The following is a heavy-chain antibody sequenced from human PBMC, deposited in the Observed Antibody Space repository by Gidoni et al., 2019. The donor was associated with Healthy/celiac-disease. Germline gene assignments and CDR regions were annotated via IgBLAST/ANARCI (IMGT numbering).Heavy chain of an antibody. CDR3: ASELLLLAWFDP. J-gene: IGHJ5*02. CDR2: IYTSGST. D-gene: IGHD2-15*01. CDR1: GGSISSGSYY. V-gene: IGHV4-61*02. Sequence: QVQLQESGPGLVKPSQTLSLTCTVSGGSISSGSYYWSWIRQPAGKGLEWIGRIYTSGSTNYNPSLKSRVTISVDAYKNQFSLKRSSVTAADTAVYYCASELLLLAWFDPWGQGTLVTVSS.